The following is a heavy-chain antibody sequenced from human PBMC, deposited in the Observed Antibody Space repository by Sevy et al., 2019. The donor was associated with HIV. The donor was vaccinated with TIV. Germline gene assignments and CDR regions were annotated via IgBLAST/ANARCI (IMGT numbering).Heavy chain of an antibody. V-gene: IGHV3-73*01. J-gene: IGHJ3*02. CDR2: IRSKANSYAT. CDR3: TRHPTGDSSSSGQRAFDI. Sequence: GGSLRLSCAASGFTFSGSAMHWVRQASGKGLEWVGRIRSKANSYATAYAASVKGRFTISRDDSKNTAYLQMNSLKTEDTAVYYCTRHPTGDSSSSGQRAFDIWGQGTLVTVSS. D-gene: IGHD6-6*01. CDR1: GFTFSGSA.